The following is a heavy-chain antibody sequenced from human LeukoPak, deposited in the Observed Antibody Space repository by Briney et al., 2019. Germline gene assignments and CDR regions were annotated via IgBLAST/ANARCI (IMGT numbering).Heavy chain of an antibody. CDR2: ITSKTDGGIT. CDR3: ATDESNSFFF. CDR1: GFTVSSNY. Sequence: GGSLRLSCAASGFTVSSNYMSWVRQAPGKGLEWVGRITSKTDGGITDSAAPVKGRFTVSRDDSKNTLFLQMSSLRAEDTAVYYCATDESNSFFFWGQGTLVTVSS. V-gene: IGHV3-15*01. D-gene: IGHD2/OR15-2a*01. J-gene: IGHJ4*02.